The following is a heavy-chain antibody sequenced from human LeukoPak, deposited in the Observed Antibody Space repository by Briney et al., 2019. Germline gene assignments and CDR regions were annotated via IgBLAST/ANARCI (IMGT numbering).Heavy chain of an antibody. V-gene: IGHV1-69*02. CDR1: GGTFSSYT. D-gene: IGHD6-19*01. CDR2: IIPILGIA. J-gene: IGHJ4*02. Sequence: SVKVSCKASGGTFSSYTISWVRQAPGQGLEWMGRIIPILGIANYAQKFQGRVTITADKSTSTAYMELSSLRSEDTAVYYCATRYSSGWFYFDYWGQGTLVTVSS. CDR3: ATRYSSGWFYFDY.